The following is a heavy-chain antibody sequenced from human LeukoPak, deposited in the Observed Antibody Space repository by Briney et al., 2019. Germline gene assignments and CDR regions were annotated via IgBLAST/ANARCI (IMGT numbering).Heavy chain of an antibody. V-gene: IGHV4-34*01. CDR3: ASRDTATGLD. J-gene: IGHJ4*02. Sequence: SETLSLTCAVYGGSFSGYYWSWIRQPPGKGLEWIGEINHSGSTNHNPSLKSRVTISVDTSKNQFSLKLSSVTAADTAVYYCASRDTATGLDWGQGTLVTVSS. CDR2: INHSGST. D-gene: IGHD5-18*01. CDR1: GGSFSGYY.